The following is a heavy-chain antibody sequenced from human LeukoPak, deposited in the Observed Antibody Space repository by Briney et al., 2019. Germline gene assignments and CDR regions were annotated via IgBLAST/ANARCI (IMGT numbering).Heavy chain of an antibody. J-gene: IGHJ6*02. V-gene: IGHV1-18*01. CDR1: GYTFTIYG. CDR2: ISAYNGNT. Sequence: ASVNVSFKASGYTFTIYGISWVRQAPGQGLEWMGWISAYNGNTNYAQKLQGRVTMTTDTSTSTAYMELRSLRSDDTAVYYCARDPSNVLRYFDWLLQDYYYYGMDVWGQGTTVTVSS. D-gene: IGHD3-9*01. CDR3: ARDPSNVLRYFDWLLQDYYYYGMDV.